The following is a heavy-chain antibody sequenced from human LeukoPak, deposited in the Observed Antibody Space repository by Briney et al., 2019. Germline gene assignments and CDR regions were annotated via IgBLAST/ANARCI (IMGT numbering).Heavy chain of an antibody. V-gene: IGHV1-8*01. D-gene: IGHD7-27*01. J-gene: IGHJ4*02. Sequence: ASVKVSCKASGYTFTSYDVNWVRQATGQGLEWMGWMNPTSGNTGYAQRFQGRFTISRDNAKNSLYLQMNGLRVEDTAVYFCANWGSSWGFDYWGQGTLVTVSS. CDR1: GYTFTSYD. CDR2: MNPTSGNT. CDR3: ANWGSSWGFDY.